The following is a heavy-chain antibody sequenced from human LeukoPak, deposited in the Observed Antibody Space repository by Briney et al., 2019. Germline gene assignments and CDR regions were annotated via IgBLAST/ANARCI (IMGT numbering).Heavy chain of an antibody. Sequence: GGSLRLSCVVSGFTLSSRWMMWVRQAPGEGLEWMTNINRDGSEKNYVDSVKGRFTISRDNSKNTLYLQMNSLRAEDTAVYYCAKTGGLLWFGELSYYFDYWGQGTLVTVSS. CDR2: INRDGSEK. CDR1: GFTLSSRW. J-gene: IGHJ4*02. D-gene: IGHD3-10*01. V-gene: IGHV3-7*01. CDR3: AKTGGLLWFGELSYYFDY.